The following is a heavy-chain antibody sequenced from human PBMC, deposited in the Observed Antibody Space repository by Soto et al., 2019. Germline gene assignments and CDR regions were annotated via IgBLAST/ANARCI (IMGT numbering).Heavy chain of an antibody. D-gene: IGHD5-12*01. CDR2: IGTAGDT. CDR3: ARGPSCYDHRMGAFDI. CDR1: GFTFSSYD. J-gene: IGHJ3*02. Sequence: EVQLVESGGGLVQPGGSLRLSCAASGFTFSSYDMHWVRQATGKGLEWVSAIGTAGDTYYPGSVKGRFTISRENAKNFLYLQMNSLRAGDTAVYYCARGPSCYDHRMGAFDIWGQGTMVTVSS. V-gene: IGHV3-13*01.